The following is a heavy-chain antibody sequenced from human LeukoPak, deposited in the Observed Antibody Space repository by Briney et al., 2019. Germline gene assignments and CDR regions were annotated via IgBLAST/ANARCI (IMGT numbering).Heavy chain of an antibody. V-gene: IGHV3-48*03. CDR3: ARDRGSRSNSPYYFDY. Sequence: GGSLRLSCAASGFTFSIYELHWVRQAPGKGLEWVSYISSSGGGIYYAHSVRGRFTISRDNAKNSLYLEMNSLRAEDTAIYYRARDRGSRSNSPYYFDYWGQGTLVTVSS. CDR2: ISSSGGGI. J-gene: IGHJ4*02. D-gene: IGHD4-11*01. CDR1: GFTFSIYE.